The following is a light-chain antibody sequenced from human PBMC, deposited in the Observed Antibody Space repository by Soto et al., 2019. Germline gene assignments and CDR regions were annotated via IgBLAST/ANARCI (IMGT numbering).Light chain of an antibody. J-gene: IGKJ2*01. V-gene: IGKV4-1*01. Sequence: DIVMTQSPDSLAVSLGERATINCKSSQSVLYSSNNKNYLAWYQQKPGQPPKLLIYWASTRESRVPDRFSGSGSRTDFTLTISRLQAEDVAVYYSQKYYSTTMYTFGQGTKLEIK. CDR2: WAS. CDR3: QKYYSTTMYT. CDR1: QSVLYSSNNKNY.